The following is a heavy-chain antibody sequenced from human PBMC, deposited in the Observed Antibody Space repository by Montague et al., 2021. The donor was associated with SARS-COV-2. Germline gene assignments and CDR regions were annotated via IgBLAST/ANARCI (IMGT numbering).Heavy chain of an antibody. J-gene: IGHJ6*02. V-gene: IGHV3-33*01. D-gene: IGHD6-13*01. CDR3: ARDSSSGSDWYYYYGMDV. CDR1: GFTFSSYG. Sequence: SLRLSCAASGFTFSSYGMHWVRQAPGKGLEWVAIIWYDGSKNYYADSVKGRFTISRDNSENTLYLQMNTLRAEDTAVYYCARDSSSGSDWYYYYGMDVWGQGTTVTVSS. CDR2: IWYDGSKN.